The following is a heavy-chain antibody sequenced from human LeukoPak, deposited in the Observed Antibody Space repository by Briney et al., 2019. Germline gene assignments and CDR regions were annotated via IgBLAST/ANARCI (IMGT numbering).Heavy chain of an antibody. Sequence: ASVKVSCKASGYTFTSYYMHWVRQAPGQGLEWMGIINPSGGSTSYAQKFQGRVTMTRDTSTSTVYMELTSLRSEDTAVYYCARDLGVDTVDYYYMEVWGKGTTVTVSS. V-gene: IGHV1-46*01. D-gene: IGHD5-18*01. CDR1: GYTFTSYY. CDR3: ARDLGVDTVDYYYMEV. J-gene: IGHJ6*03. CDR2: INPSGGST.